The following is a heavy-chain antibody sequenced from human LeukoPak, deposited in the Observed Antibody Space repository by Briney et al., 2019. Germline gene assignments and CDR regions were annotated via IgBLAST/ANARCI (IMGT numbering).Heavy chain of an antibody. CDR1: GFTFSNYG. CDR3: ARESWELYAFDI. J-gene: IGHJ3*02. Sequence: GGSLRLSCAASGFTFSNYGMNWVRQAPGKGLEWVSGITGSGGNTYYADSVKGRFTISRDNSKNTLYLQMNSLRAEDTAVYYCARESWELYAFDIWGQGTMVTVSS. D-gene: IGHD1-26*01. CDR2: ITGSGGNT. V-gene: IGHV3-23*01.